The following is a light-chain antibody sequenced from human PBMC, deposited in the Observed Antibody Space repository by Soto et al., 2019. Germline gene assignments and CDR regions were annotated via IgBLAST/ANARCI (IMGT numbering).Light chain of an antibody. CDR2: DSS. Sequence: EIVVTQYPATLSLSPGERYTLSCRASQDVSRYLAWYQQKPGQSPRLLIYDSSNRATGIPARFSGSGSGTEFNLTISSLQSEDFAVYYCQQYNDWWTFGQGNKV. J-gene: IGKJ1*01. CDR1: QDVSRY. CDR3: QQYNDWWT. V-gene: IGKV3-11*01.